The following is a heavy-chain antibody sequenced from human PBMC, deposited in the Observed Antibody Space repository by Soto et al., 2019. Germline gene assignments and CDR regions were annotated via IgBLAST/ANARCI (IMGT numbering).Heavy chain of an antibody. Sequence: SETLSLTCTVSGGSVISGSYYFICMRQRPGKGLEWIGYIYYSGSTNYNPSLKSRVTISVDTSKNQFSLKLSSVTAADTAVYYCARVLRYSSSSGTFDYWGQGTLVTVSS. CDR2: IYYSGST. J-gene: IGHJ4*02. V-gene: IGHV4-61*01. CDR1: GGSVISGSYY. CDR3: ARVLRYSSSSGTFDY. D-gene: IGHD6-6*01.